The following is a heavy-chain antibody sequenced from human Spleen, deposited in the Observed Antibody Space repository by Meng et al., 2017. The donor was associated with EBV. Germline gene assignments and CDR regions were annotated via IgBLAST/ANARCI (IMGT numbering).Heavy chain of an antibody. D-gene: IGHD3-10*01. CDR3: ARNFGAGSYYPLDY. CDR2: IGANFGDT. CDR1: GYIFTNYD. J-gene: IGHJ4*02. V-gene: IGHV1-18*01. Sequence: QVQVVQSGTEVKKPGASVKVSCRASGYIFTNYDIIWVRQASGQGLEWMGWIGANFGDTNYAQRLQGRVTMTRDTSTGTAYMELRSLRSDDTAVYYCARNFGAGSYYPLDYWGQGTLVTVSS.